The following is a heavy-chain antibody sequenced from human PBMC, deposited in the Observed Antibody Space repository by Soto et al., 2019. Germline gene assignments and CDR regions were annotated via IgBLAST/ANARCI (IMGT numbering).Heavy chain of an antibody. CDR1: GGSFSGYY. CDR2: INHSGST. CDR3: ARDRQHYYGMDV. D-gene: IGHD6-13*01. V-gene: IGHV4-34*01. Sequence: PSETLSLTCAVYGGSFSGYYWSWIRQPPGKGLEWIGEINHSGSTNYNPSLKSRVTISVDTSKNQFSLKLSSVTAADTAVYYCARDRQHYYGMDVWGQGTTVTVSS. J-gene: IGHJ6*02.